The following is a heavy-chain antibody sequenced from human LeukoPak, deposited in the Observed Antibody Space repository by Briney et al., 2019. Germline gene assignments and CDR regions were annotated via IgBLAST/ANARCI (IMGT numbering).Heavy chain of an antibody. CDR3: AGGPRNFADY. V-gene: IGHV1-69*04. D-gene: IGHD1-7*01. J-gene: IGHJ4*02. CDR1: GYTFTSYG. CDR2: IIPILGIA. Sequence: SVKVSCKASGYTFTSYGISWVRQAPGQGLEWMGRIIPILGIANYAQKFQGRVTITADKSTSTAYMELSSLRSEDTAVYYCAGGPRNFADYWGQGTLVTVSS.